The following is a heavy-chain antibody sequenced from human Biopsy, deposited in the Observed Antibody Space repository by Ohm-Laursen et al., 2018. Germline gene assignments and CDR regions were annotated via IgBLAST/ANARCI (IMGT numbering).Heavy chain of an antibody. CDR1: GFSFSDYY. V-gene: IGHV3-23*01. Sequence: GSLRLSCSASGFSFSDYYMSWIRQAPGKGLEWVSVINTSGGSTHYAVSVKGRFTISRDNSKNTLYLRMNSLRAEDTAVYYCAKPADSYGSEFYFDYWGQGTLVTVSS. CDR2: INTSGGST. CDR3: AKPADSYGSEFYFDY. D-gene: IGHD4-17*01. J-gene: IGHJ4*02.